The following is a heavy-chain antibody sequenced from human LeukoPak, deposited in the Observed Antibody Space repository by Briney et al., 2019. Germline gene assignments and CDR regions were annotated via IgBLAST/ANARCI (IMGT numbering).Heavy chain of an antibody. J-gene: IGHJ4*02. V-gene: IGHV3-33*05. CDR3: ARESEGGTGTSCPDY. CDR1: GFIFSSDD. Sequence: GGSLRLSCAASGFIFSSDDMHWVRQAPGKGLEWVAGIQSNGRNKYYVDSVKGRFAISRDNSKSTLYLQVNSLRVEDTALYYCARESEGGTGTSCPDYWGQGTLVTVSS. D-gene: IGHD2-2*01. CDR2: IQSNGRNK.